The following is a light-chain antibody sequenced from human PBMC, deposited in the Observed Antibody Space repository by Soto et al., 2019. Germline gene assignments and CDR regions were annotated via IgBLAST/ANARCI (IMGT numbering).Light chain of an antibody. J-gene: IGLJ1*01. CDR1: SSDVGGYNY. Sequence: QSVLTQPPSASGSPGQSVTISCTGTSSDVGGYNYVSWYQQHPGKAPKLMIYEVSDRPSGVPDRFSGSKSSNTASLTVSGLQAEDEADYYCSSYAGSNNFVFGTGTKVTVL. CDR3: SSYAGSNNFV. V-gene: IGLV2-8*01. CDR2: EVS.